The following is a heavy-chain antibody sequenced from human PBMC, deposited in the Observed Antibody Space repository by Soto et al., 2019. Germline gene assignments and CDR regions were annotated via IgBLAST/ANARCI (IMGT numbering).Heavy chain of an antibody. CDR2: IKPDGSEK. V-gene: IGHV3-7*01. J-gene: IGHJ1*01. Sequence: EVQLVESGGGLVQPGGSLRLSCAASGFTFSNYWMSWVRQAPGKGLEWVANIKPDGSEKYHVDSVKGRFTISRDNAENSLYLQMNSLRAEDTAVYYCARKVGYFQHWGQGTLVTVSS. D-gene: IGHD1-26*01. CDR1: GFTFSNYW. CDR3: ARKVGYFQH.